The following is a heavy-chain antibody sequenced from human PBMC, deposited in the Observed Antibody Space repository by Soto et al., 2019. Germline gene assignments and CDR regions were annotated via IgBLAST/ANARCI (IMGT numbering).Heavy chain of an antibody. J-gene: IGHJ3*02. CDR3: ARGLAYYDILTGYYQQNDAFDI. CDR2: INHSGST. V-gene: IGHV4-34*01. Sequence: SETLSLTCAVYGGSFSSYYWRWIRQPPGKGLEWIGEINHSGSTNYNPSLKSRVTISVDTSKNQFSLKLSSVTAADTAVYYCARGLAYYDILTGYYQQNDAFDIWGQGTMVTVSS. CDR1: GGSFSSYY. D-gene: IGHD3-9*01.